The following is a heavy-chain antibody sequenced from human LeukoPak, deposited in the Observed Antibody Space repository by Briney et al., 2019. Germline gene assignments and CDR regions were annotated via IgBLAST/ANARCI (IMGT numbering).Heavy chain of an antibody. Sequence: GGSLRLSCEDSGFTFRSYEMNWVRQAPGKGLEWVSYISSSGSTIYYADSVKGRFTISRDNSKNTLYLQMDSLRAEDTAVYYCAKDSRYYGSGVMGYYYYYMDVWGKGTTVTISS. D-gene: IGHD3-10*01. CDR3: AKDSRYYGSGVMGYYYYYMDV. CDR1: GFTFRSYE. V-gene: IGHV3-48*03. J-gene: IGHJ6*03. CDR2: ISSSGSTI.